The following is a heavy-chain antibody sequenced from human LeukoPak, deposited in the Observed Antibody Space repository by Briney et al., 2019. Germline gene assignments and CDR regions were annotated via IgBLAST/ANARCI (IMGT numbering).Heavy chain of an antibody. Sequence: GGSLRLSCAASGFTLSTYAISWVRQAPGKGLEWVSAITASGAATYIADSVKGRFVISRDNSKNTLYLQMNSLRAEDTAVYYCAKDSIVATSHFDSWGRGTLVTVSS. CDR1: GFTLSTYA. J-gene: IGHJ4*02. V-gene: IGHV3-23*01. CDR3: AKDSIVATSHFDS. D-gene: IGHD5-12*01. CDR2: ITASGAAT.